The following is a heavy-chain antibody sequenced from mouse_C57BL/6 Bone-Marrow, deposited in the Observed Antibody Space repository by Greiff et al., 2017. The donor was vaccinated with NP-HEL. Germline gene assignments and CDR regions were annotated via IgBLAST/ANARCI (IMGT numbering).Heavy chain of an antibody. Sequence: VQLVESGPGLVQPSQSLSITCTVSGFSLTSYGVHWVRQSPGKGLEWLGVIWSGGSTDYNAAFISRLSISKDNSKSQVFFKMNSLQADDTAIYYCARKTTVGAGDYAMDYWGQGTSVTVSS. CDR3: ARKTTVGAGDYAMDY. CDR2: IWSGGST. D-gene: IGHD1-1*01. J-gene: IGHJ4*01. CDR1: GFSLTSYG. V-gene: IGHV2-2*01.